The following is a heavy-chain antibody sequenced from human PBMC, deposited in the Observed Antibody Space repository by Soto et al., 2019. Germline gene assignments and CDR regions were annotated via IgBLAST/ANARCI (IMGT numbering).Heavy chain of an antibody. CDR2: INPNSGGT. CDR3: ARGRGIVVVPAAILDDWFDP. V-gene: IGHV1-2*04. D-gene: IGHD2-2*02. Sequence: ASVKVSCKASGYTCTGYYMHWVLQAPGQGLEWMGWINPNSGGTNYAQKFQGWVTMTRDTSISTAYMELSRLRSDDTAVYYCARGRGIVVVPAAILDDWFDPWGQGTLVTVSS. J-gene: IGHJ5*02. CDR1: GYTCTGYY.